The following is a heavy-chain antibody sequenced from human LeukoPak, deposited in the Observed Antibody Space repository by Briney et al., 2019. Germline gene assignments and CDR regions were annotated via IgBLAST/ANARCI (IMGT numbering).Heavy chain of an antibody. V-gene: IGHV1-8*01. D-gene: IGHD5-12*01. J-gene: IGHJ5*02. CDR2: MNPNSGNT. CDR1: GYTLTSYD. CDR3: ARGPAKWLRQGYNWFDP. Sequence: ASVKVSCKASGYTLTSYDINWVRQATGQGLEWMGWMNPNSGNTGYAQKFQGRVTMTRNTSISTAYMELSSLRSEDTAVYYCARGPAKWLRQGYNWFDPWGQGTLVTVSS.